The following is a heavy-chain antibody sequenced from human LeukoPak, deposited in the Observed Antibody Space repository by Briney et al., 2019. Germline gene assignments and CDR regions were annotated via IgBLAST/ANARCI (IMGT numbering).Heavy chain of an antibody. CDR1: GGTFSSYA. D-gene: IGHD5-24*01. Sequence: SVKVSCKASGGTFSSYAISWVRQAPGQGLEWMGRIIPIFGTANYAQKFQGRVTVNTDESTSTAYMELSSLRSEDTAVYYCARDRGDGYNLMHYWGQGTLVTVSS. V-gene: IGHV1-69*05. J-gene: IGHJ4*02. CDR3: ARDRGDGYNLMHY. CDR2: IIPIFGTA.